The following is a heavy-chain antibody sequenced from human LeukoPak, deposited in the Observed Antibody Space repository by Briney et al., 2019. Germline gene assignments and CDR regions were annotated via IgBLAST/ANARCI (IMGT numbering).Heavy chain of an antibody. CDR2: IYYTGST. CDR3: ARAPDY. Sequence: SETLSLTCTVSGGSISTYYWSWIRQPPGKGLEWIGYIYYTGSTSYNPSLKSRVTMSLDASKNQFSLILTSVTAADTAVYYCARAPDYWGQGTLVTVSS. CDR1: GGSISTYY. V-gene: IGHV4-59*12. J-gene: IGHJ4*02.